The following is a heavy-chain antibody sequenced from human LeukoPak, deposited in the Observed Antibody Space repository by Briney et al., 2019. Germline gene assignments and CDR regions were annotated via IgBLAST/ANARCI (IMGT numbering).Heavy chain of an antibody. CDR2: INHSGGA. D-gene: IGHD2-2*02. V-gene: IGHV4-34*01. CDR3: ARQIRYTYDPNWFHP. J-gene: IGHJ5*02. Sequence: SDTLSLTCAVFGGSFNGYYWTWIRQPPGKGLEWIGEINHSGGASYNPSLKSRVTISVDTSKNQFSVKLSSVTAADTAVYYCARQIRYTYDPNWFHPWGQGTLVTVSS. CDR1: GGSFNGYY.